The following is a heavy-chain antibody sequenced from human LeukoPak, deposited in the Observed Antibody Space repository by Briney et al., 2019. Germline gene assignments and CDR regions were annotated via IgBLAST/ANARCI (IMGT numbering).Heavy chain of an antibody. D-gene: IGHD6-13*01. Sequence: SETLSLTCAVSGYSLSSSNWWGWIGQPPGKGLEWIGYIYYSGSTYYNPSLKSRVTMSVDTSKNQFSLKLSSVTAVNTAVYYVARWTAAGTGGFYNWGQGTLVTASS. V-gene: IGHV4-28*01. J-gene: IGHJ4*02. CDR3: ARWTAAGTGGFYN. CDR2: IYYSGST. CDR1: GYSLSSSNW.